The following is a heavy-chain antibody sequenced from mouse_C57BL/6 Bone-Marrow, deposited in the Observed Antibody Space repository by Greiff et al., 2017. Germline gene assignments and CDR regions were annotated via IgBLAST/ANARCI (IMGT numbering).Heavy chain of an antibody. J-gene: IGHJ2*01. V-gene: IGHV14-4*01. CDR2: IDPENGDT. D-gene: IGHD4-1*01. Sequence: EVKLVESGAELVRPGASVKLSCTASGFNIKDDYMHWVKQRPEQGLEWIGWIDPENGDTEYASKFQGKATITADTSSNTAYLQLSSLTSEDTAVYYCTLGPNFDYWGQGTTLTVSS. CDR3: TLGPNFDY. CDR1: GFNIKDDY.